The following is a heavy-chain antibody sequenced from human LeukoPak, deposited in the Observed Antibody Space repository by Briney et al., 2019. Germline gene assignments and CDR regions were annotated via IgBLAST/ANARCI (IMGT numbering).Heavy chain of an antibody. J-gene: IGHJ4*02. CDR2: ISYDGSNK. CDR3: AKDLFSGQLSLDY. V-gene: IGHV3-30*18. Sequence: PGGSLRLSCAASGFTFSSYGMHWVRQAPGKGLEWVAVISYDGSNKYYADSVKGRFTISRDNSKNTLYLQMNSLRAEGTAVYYCAKDLFSGQLSLDYWGQGTLVTVSS. CDR1: GFTFSSYG. D-gene: IGHD2-2*01.